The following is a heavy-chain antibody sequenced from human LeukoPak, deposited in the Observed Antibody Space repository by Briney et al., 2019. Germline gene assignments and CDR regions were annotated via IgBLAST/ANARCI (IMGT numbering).Heavy chain of an antibody. CDR2: INPNSGGT. V-gene: IGHV1-2*02. J-gene: IGHJ4*02. D-gene: IGHD6-6*01. CDR1: GYTFTGYY. Sequence: ASVKVSCKASGYTFTGYYMHWVRQAPGQGLEWMGWINPNSGGTNYAQKFQGRVTMTRDTSISTAYMELSRLGSDDTAVYYCARVGVAARPYIFDYWGQGTLVTVSP. CDR3: ARVGVAARPYIFDY.